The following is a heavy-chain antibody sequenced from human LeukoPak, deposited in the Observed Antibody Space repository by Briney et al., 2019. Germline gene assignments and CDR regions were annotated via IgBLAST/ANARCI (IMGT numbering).Heavy chain of an antibody. D-gene: IGHD6-19*01. CDR3: ATRGGWYPRAFVH. CDR2: IKEDGSEK. Sequence: GGSLRLSCAVSGFTFSRFWMSWVRQAPGKGLDWVATIKEDGSEKYYVDSVKGRFTISRDNAKSSLYLRMNSLRVEDTAVYCATRGGWYPRAFVHWGQGTLVTVSS. CDR1: GFTFSRFW. V-gene: IGHV3-7*01. J-gene: IGHJ5*02.